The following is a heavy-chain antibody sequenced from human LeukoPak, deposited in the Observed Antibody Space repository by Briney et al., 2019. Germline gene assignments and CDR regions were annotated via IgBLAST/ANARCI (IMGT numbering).Heavy chain of an antibody. Sequence: SHTLSLTRTLSGGSLSSGGYYGRCIRQPAGKRVEWIARIYSSGSTNYNPSLKSRVTISVDTSKNQSSLRLSCVTAGDTAVYYCARDGDSGSYFDNWGQGTLVTVSS. J-gene: IGHJ4*02. CDR1: GGSLSSGGYY. V-gene: IGHV4-61*02. CDR3: ARDGDSGSYFDN. CDR2: IYSSGST. D-gene: IGHD1-26*01.